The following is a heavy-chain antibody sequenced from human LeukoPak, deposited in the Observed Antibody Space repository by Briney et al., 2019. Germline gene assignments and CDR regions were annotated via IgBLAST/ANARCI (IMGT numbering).Heavy chain of an antibody. CDR2: TYHRSKWYS. Sequence: SQTLSLTCAISGDSVSSNSAACYWIRQSPSRGLEWLGRTYHRSKWYSESAVSLKGRIPITPDTSKNQFSLQLNSVAPEDTAVYYCARTTGHFDYWGQGTLVTVSS. CDR1: GDSVSSNSAA. CDR3: ARTTGHFDY. V-gene: IGHV6-1*01. D-gene: IGHD2-8*02. J-gene: IGHJ4*02.